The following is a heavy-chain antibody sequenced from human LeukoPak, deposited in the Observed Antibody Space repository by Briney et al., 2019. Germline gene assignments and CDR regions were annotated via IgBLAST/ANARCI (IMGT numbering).Heavy chain of an antibody. D-gene: IGHD6-19*01. V-gene: IGHV1-46*01. CDR2: INPSGGST. J-gene: IGHJ4*02. CDR3: ARDPAYSSGWASFDY. CDR1: GYTFTSY. Sequence: ASVKVSCKASGYTFTSYMHWVRQAPGQGLEWMGIINPSGGSTSYAQEFQGRVTITRDTSASTAYMELSSLRSEDMAVYYCARDPAYSSGWASFDYWGQGTLVTVSS.